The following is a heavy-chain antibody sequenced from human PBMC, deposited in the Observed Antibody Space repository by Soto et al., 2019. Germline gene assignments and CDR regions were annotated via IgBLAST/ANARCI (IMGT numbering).Heavy chain of an antibody. CDR3: ARIGLYSSGWFLGY. CDR1: GYTFTSYA. D-gene: IGHD6-19*01. Sequence: SVKVSCKASGYTFTSYAISWVRQAPGQGLEWMACISAYSGNTNYAQKLQGRVTMTTDTSTSTAYMELRSLRSDHTAVYYCARIGLYSSGWFLGYWGQGTLVPVSS. CDR2: ISAYSGNT. V-gene: IGHV1-18*04. J-gene: IGHJ4*02.